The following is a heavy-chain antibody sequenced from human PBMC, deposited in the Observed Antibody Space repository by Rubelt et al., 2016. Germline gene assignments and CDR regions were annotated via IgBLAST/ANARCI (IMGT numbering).Heavy chain of an antibody. D-gene: IGHD5-24*01. CDR3: ARDPEMATIKNYYYMDV. J-gene: IGHJ6*03. V-gene: IGHV3-66*01. CDR2: IYSGGST. Sequence: EVQLLESGGGLVQPGGSLRLSCAASGFTVSSNYMSWVRQAPGKGLEWVSVIYSGGSTYYADSVKGRFTISRDNSKNTLYLQMNSLRAEDTAVYYCARDPEMATIKNYYYMDVWGKGTTVTVSS. CDR1: GFTVSSNY.